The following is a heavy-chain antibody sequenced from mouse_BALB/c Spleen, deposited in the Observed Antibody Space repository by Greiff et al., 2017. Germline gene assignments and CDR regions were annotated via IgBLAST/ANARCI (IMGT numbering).Heavy chain of an antibody. Sequence: QVQLQQPGAELVMPGASVKMSCTASGFTFTDYWMHWVKQRPGQGLEWIGAIDTSDSYTSYNQKFKGKATLTVDESSSTAYMQLSSLTSEDSAVYYWARKKYGNYDWDFDDWGEGTTVTVSS. CDR1: GFTFTDYW. D-gene: IGHD2-10*02. CDR2: IDTSDSYT. V-gene: IGHV1-69*01. CDR3: ARKKYGNYDWDFDD. J-gene: IGHJ1*01.